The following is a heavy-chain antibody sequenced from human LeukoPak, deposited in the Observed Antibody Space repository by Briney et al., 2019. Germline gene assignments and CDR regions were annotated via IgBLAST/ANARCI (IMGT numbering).Heavy chain of an antibody. D-gene: IGHD6-13*01. CDR3: ARCGIAALKKGYYYYYMDV. J-gene: IGHJ6*03. Sequence: SVKVSCKASGGTFSSYAISWVRQAPGQGLEWMGGIIPIFGTANYAQKFQGRVTITTDESTSTAYMELSSLRSEDTAVYYCARCGIAALKKGYYYYYMDVWGKGTTVTVSS. CDR2: IIPIFGTA. V-gene: IGHV1-69*05. CDR1: GGTFSSYA.